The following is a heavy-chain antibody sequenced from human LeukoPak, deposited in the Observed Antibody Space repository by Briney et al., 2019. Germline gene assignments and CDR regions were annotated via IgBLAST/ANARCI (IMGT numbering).Heavy chain of an antibody. Sequence: GGSLRLSCAASGFTFSSYSMNWVRQAPGKGLEWVSSISSSSSYIYYADSVKGRFTISRDNAKNSLYLQMNSLRAEDTAVYYCAKRFPAAAGLFDYWGQGTLVTVSS. V-gene: IGHV3-21*01. CDR2: ISSSSSYI. CDR1: GFTFSSYS. CDR3: AKRFPAAAGLFDY. D-gene: IGHD6-13*01. J-gene: IGHJ4*02.